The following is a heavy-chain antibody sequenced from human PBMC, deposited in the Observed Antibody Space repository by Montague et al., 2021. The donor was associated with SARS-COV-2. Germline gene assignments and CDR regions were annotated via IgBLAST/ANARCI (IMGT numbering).Heavy chain of an antibody. Sequence: SETLSLTCTVSGGSISSSSYYWGWLRQPPGKGLEWIGRIYYSGSTYYNPSLKSRVTISVDTSTNQFSLKLSSVTAADTAVYYCARQKYDYDSSGYGRVDWFDPWGQGTLVTVSS. V-gene: IGHV4-39*01. J-gene: IGHJ5*02. CDR1: GGSISSSSYY. CDR3: ARQKYDYDSSGYGRVDWFDP. CDR2: IYYSGST. D-gene: IGHD3-22*01.